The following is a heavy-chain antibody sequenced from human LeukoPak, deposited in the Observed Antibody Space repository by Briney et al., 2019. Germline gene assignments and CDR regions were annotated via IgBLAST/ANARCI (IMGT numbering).Heavy chain of an antibody. CDR1: GYTFTSYG. J-gene: IGHJ4*02. Sequence: ASVKVSCKASGYTFTSYGISWVRQAPGQGLEWMGWISAYNGNTNYAQKFQGRVTITADESTSTAYMELSSLRSEDTAVYYCARDPDIVATTSDYWGQGTLVTVSS. CDR3: ARDPDIVATTSDY. V-gene: IGHV1-18*01. CDR2: ISAYNGNT. D-gene: IGHD5-12*01.